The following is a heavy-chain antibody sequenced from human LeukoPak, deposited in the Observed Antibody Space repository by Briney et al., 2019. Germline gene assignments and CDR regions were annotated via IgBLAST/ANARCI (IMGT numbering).Heavy chain of an antibody. D-gene: IGHD5-12*01. CDR2: IYYSGST. J-gene: IGHJ4*02. V-gene: IGHV4-59*01. CDR1: GGSISSYY. Sequence: SETLSPTCTVSGGSISSYYWSWIRQPPGKGLEWIGYIYYSGSTNYNPSLKSRVTISVDTSKNQFSLKLSSVTAADTAVYYCAGGIVATICDYWGQGTLVTVSS. CDR3: AGGIVATICDY.